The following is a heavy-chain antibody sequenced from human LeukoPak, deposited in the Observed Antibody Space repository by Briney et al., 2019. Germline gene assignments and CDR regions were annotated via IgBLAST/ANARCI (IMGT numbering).Heavy chain of an antibody. CDR1: GFTFSSYS. J-gene: IGHJ4*02. V-gene: IGHV3-48*01. Sequence: GGSLRLSCAASGFTFSSYSMNWVRQAPGKGLEWVSYISSSSSTIYYADSVKGRFTISRDNSKNTLYLQMNSLRAEDTAVYYCAKKGPDFWSGYFPFDYWGQGTLVTVSS. CDR3: AKKGPDFWSGYFPFDY. D-gene: IGHD3-3*01. CDR2: ISSSSSTI.